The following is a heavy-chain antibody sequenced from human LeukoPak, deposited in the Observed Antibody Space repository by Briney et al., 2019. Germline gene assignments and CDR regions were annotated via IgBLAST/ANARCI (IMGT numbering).Heavy chain of an antibody. CDR1: GGSISSSSYY. CDR3: ACLIATGTTKGYFDF. D-gene: IGHD1-1*01. V-gene: IGHV4-39*01. CDR2: IYFSGST. J-gene: IGHJ4*02. Sequence: PSETLSLTCTVSGGSISSSSYYWGWIRQPPGKGLEWIGTIYFSGSTYYTPSLKSRVTISADTSKNQFSLRLSAVTAADTAVYYCACLIATGTTKGYFDFWGQGTLVTVSS.